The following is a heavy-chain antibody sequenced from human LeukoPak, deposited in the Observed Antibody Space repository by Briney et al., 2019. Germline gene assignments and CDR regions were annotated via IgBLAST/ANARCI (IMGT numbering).Heavy chain of an antibody. J-gene: IGHJ4*02. D-gene: IGHD3-22*01. Sequence: GGSLRLSCAASGFTFSSDAMSWVRQAPGKGLECVSAISGSGGSTYYADSVKGRFTISRDNSKNTLYLQMNSLRAEDTAVYYCAKIGDNVIVVVTTFDYWGQGTLVTVSS. CDR1: GFTFSSDA. CDR3: AKIGDNVIVVVTTFDY. CDR2: ISGSGGST. V-gene: IGHV3-23*01.